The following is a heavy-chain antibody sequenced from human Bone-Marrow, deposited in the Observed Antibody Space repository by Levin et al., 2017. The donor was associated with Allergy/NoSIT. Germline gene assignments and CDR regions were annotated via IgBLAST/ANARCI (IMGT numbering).Heavy chain of an antibody. CDR1: GFTFRSYD. D-gene: IGHD2-21*01. CDR3: AKSVYCGSNCYTVSIDF. Sequence: LSLTCAASGFTFRSYDMGWVRQAPGKGLEWVSGISGSGVNKYYADSVKGRFTIYRDNSKSTLYLQMTNLRAEDTAIYYCAKSVYCGSNCYTVSIDFWGQGTLVTVSS. J-gene: IGHJ4*02. V-gene: IGHV3-23*01. CDR2: ISGSGVNK.